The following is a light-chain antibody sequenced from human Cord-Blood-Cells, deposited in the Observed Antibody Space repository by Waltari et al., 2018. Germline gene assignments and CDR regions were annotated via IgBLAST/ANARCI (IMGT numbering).Light chain of an antibody. V-gene: IGLV2-14*03. J-gene: IGLJ1*01. Sequence: QSALTQPTSVSGSPGQSITISCTGTSSDAGGYNHVSRYQKHPVKAPKLMIYDVSNRPSGVSNRFSGSKSGNTASRTISGLQAEDEADYYCSSYTSSSTNYVFGTGTKVTVL. CDR1: SSDAGGYNH. CDR3: SSYTSSSTNYV. CDR2: DVS.